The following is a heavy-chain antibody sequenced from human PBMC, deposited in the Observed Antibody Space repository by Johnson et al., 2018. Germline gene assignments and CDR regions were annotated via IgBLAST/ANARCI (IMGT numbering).Heavy chain of an antibody. CDR2: IIPGGGTT. V-gene: IGHV1-46*01. Sequence: QVQLVESGAEVRQPGASVKVSCKASGYPFSTYYIHWVRQAPGQGLEWMGTIIPGGGTTRYAQNFQGRVTVTRDTSTSTVYKELSSLTAEDTAVYYRARGGRPAFYDDSGLNWGQGTLVTVSS. J-gene: IGHJ4*02. D-gene: IGHD3-22*01. CDR3: ARGGRPAFYDDSGLN. CDR1: GYPFSTYY.